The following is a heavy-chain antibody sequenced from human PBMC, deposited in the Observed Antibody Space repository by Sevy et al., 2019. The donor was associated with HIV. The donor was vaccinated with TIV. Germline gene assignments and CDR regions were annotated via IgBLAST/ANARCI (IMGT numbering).Heavy chain of an antibody. J-gene: IGHJ4*02. D-gene: IGHD3-16*01. V-gene: IGHV3-11*01. CDR2: ISGSSSAI. CDR1: GFTFSDYY. Sequence: GGSLRLSCAASGFTFSDYYMSWIRQAPGKGLEWISYISGSSSAIVYADSVKGRFAISRNNAKNSLYLHMDNLRAEDTAVYFCVGRPDSSAYSWSYHFDYWGQGTLVTVSS. CDR3: VGRPDSSAYSWSYHFDY.